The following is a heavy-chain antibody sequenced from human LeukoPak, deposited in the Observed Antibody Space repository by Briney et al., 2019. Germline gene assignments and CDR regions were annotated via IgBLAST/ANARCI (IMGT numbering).Heavy chain of an antibody. J-gene: IGHJ4*02. Sequence: GGSLRLSCAASGFTFSSYAMHWVRQAPGKGLEWVAVISYDGSNKYYADSAKGRFTISRDNSKNTLYLQMNSLRAEDTAVYYCARDHGSTGYYDDYWGQGTLVTVSS. CDR2: ISYDGSNK. CDR1: GFTFSSYA. D-gene: IGHD3-22*01. V-gene: IGHV3-30-3*01. CDR3: ARDHGSTGYYDDY.